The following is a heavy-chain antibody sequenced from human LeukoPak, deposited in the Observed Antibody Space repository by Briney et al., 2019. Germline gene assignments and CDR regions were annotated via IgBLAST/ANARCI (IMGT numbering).Heavy chain of an antibody. V-gene: IGHV3-30-3*01. J-gene: IGHJ6*03. CDR3: ARELLWFGELSPNDYMDV. Sequence: GGSLRLSCAASGFTFSSYAMHWVCQAPGKGLEWVAVISYDGSNKYYADSVKGRFTISRDNSKNTLYLQMNSLRAEDTAVYYCARELLWFGELSPNDYMDVWGKGTTVTVSS. CDR1: GFTFSSYA. CDR2: ISYDGSNK. D-gene: IGHD3-10*01.